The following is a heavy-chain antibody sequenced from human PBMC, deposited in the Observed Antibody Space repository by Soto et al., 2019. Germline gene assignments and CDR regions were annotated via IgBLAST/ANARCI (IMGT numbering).Heavy chain of an antibody. D-gene: IGHD4-4*01. CDR2: IIPLFRIP. V-gene: IGHV1-69*12. CDR3: ARDNDRLQLGGNYYYILDV. J-gene: IGHJ6*02. CDR1: GGTFSSSA. Sequence: QVQLVQSGAEMKEPGSSVKVSCKTSGGTFSSSAISWLRQAPGQGLEWMGGIIPLFRIPDYAQKFQGRVTMAADDSTSTAYMELSSLRSEDTAVYYCARDNDRLQLGGNYYYILDVWGQGTTITVSS.